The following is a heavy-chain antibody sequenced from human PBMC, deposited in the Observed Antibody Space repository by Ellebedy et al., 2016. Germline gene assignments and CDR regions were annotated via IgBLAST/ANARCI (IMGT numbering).Heavy chain of an antibody. CDR2: IYSGGST. CDR3: AREEWLVDY. CDR1: GFTVSSNY. Sequence: GESLKISXAASGFTVSSNYMSWVHQAPGKGLEWVSVIYSGGSTYYADSVKGRFTISRHNSKNTLYLQMNSLRAEDTAVYYCAREEWLVDYWGQGTLVTVSS. D-gene: IGHD6-19*01. J-gene: IGHJ4*02. V-gene: IGHV3-53*04.